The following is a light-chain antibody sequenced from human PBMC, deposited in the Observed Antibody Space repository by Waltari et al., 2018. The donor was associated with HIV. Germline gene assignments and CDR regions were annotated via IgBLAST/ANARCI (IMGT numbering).Light chain of an antibody. CDR1: SSNIGSNC. J-gene: IGLJ2*01. Sequence: QSVLTQPPSASGTPGQRVTISCSGSSSNIGSNCVYWNHHLPGTAPKLLVYRNNQRPSRVPDRLAGSKSGTSASLAISGLRSEDEADYYCATWNDSLVGGGTKLTVL. V-gene: IGLV1-47*01. CDR3: ATWNDSL. CDR2: RNN.